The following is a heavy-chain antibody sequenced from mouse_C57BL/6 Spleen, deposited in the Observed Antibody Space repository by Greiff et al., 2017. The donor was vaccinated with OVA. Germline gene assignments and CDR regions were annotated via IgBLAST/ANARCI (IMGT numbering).Heavy chain of an antibody. D-gene: IGHD1-1*01. J-gene: IGHJ2*01. CDR1: GYTFTSYW. V-gene: IGHV1-50*01. CDR2: IDPSDSYT. Sequence: VQLQQSGAELVKPGASVKLSCKASGYTFTSYWMPWVHQRPGQGLEWIGEIDPSDSYTNYNQKFKGKSTLTVDTSSSTAYMQLSSLTSEDSAVYCCARSVKTTVGAHDFDYWGQGTTLTVSS. CDR3: ARSVKTTVGAHDFDY.